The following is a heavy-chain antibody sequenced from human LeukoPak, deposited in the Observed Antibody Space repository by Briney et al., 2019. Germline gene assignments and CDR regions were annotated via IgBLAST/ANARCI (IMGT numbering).Heavy chain of an antibody. V-gene: IGHV1-46*01. CDR1: GYTFTSYY. CDR2: INPSGGST. J-gene: IGHJ5*02. CDR3: AREWYYDPRPREDNWFDP. Sequence: GASVKVSCKASGYTFTSYYMHWVRQAPGQGLEWMGIINPSGGSTSYTQKFQGRVTMTRDTSTSTVYMELSSLRSEDTAVYYCAREWYYDPRPREDNWFDPWGQGTLVTVSS. D-gene: IGHD3-22*01.